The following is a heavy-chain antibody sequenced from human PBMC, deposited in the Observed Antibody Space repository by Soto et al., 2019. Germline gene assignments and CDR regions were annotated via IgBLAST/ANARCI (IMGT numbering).Heavy chain of an antibody. Sequence: PGGSLRLSCAAFGFTFSSYEMTWVRQAPGKGLEWVSYISSSGSTIYYADSVKGRFTISRDDAKNSLYLQMNSLRAEDTAVYYCARVNFASSGPNFDYWGQGTLVTVSS. V-gene: IGHV3-48*03. CDR1: GFTFSSYE. J-gene: IGHJ4*02. CDR2: ISSSGSTI. CDR3: ARVNFASSGPNFDY. D-gene: IGHD6-19*01.